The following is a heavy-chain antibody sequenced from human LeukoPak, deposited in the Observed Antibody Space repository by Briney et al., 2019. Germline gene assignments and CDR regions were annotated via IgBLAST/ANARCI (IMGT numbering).Heavy chain of an antibody. CDR3: ARRYLHGY. CDR1: GFTFSSYS. Sequence: GGSLRLSCAASGFTFSSYSMNWVRQAPGKGLEWVSSISSSSNYIYYADSVKGRFTISIDNAKNSLYLQMNSLRAEDTAVYYCARRYLHGYWGQGTLVTVSS. D-gene: IGHD1-1*01. J-gene: IGHJ4*02. V-gene: IGHV3-21*01. CDR2: ISSSSNYI.